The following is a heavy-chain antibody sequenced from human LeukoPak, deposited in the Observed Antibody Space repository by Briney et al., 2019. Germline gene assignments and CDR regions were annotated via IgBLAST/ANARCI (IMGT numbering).Heavy chain of an antibody. J-gene: IGHJ4*02. D-gene: IGHD7-27*01. CDR1: GFIFSTYW. CDR3: VRESFSRGDFN. Sequence: GGSLRLSCAASGFIFSTYWMTWVRQAPGKGLEWVATIKYDGDEKFYVDSVTGRFTISRDNAKNSLYLQMNSLTAEDTAVYYCVRESFSRGDFNWGQGTLVSVSS. CDR2: IKYDGDEK. V-gene: IGHV3-7*01.